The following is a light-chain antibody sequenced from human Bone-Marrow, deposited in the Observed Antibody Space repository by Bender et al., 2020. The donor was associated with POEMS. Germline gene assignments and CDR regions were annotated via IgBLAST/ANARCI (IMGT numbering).Light chain of an antibody. CDR1: SSDIGGYTY. CDR2: EVN. V-gene: IGLV2-14*01. CDR3: SSYTSSSTLE. J-gene: IGLJ3*02. Sequence: LTQPPSASGSPGQSVTISCTGTSSDIGGYTYVSWYQLHPGKAPKLVIYEVNQRPSGVANRFSGSKSGNTASLTISGLQAEDEADYYCSSYTSSSTLEFGGGTKLTVL.